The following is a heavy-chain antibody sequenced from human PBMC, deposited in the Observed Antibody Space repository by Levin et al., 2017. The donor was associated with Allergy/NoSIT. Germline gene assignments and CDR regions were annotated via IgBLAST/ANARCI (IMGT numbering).Heavy chain of an antibody. CDR1: GYTFTSYD. J-gene: IGHJ5*02. CDR2: MNPNSGNT. Sequence: ASVKVSCKASGYTFTSYDINWVRQATGQGLEWMGWMNPNSGNTGYAQKFQGRVTMTRNTSISTAYMELSSLRSEDTAVYYCARGPRYGSSWYEWFDPWGQGTLVTVSS. CDR3: ARGPRYGSSWYEWFDP. D-gene: IGHD6-13*01. V-gene: IGHV1-8*01.